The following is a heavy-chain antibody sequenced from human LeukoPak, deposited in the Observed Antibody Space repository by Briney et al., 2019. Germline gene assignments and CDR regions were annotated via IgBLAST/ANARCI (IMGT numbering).Heavy chain of an antibody. J-gene: IGHJ4*02. D-gene: IGHD5-12*01. Sequence: SETLSLTCAVSGGSISSGGYSWSWIRQPPGKGLEWIGYIYHSGSTYCNPSLKGRVTISVDRSKNQFSLKLSSVTAADTAVYYCARSGYSGYDYVDYWGQGTLVTVSS. CDR1: GGSISSGGYS. CDR2: IYHSGST. V-gene: IGHV4-30-2*01. CDR3: ARSGYSGYDYVDY.